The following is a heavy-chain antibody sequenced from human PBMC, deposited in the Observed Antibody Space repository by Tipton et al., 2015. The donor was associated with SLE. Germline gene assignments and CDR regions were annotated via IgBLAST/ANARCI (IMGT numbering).Heavy chain of an antibody. CDR1: GFIFDDYA. J-gene: IGHJ6*03. CDR3: ARRALTWAYYYYMDV. Sequence: SLRLSCATSGFIFDDYAMHWVRQASGKGLEWVSGISWNGGNIAYTKSLKGRFTISRDNSKNTLYLQMNSLRAEDTAVYYCARRALTWAYYYYMDVWGKGTTVTVSS. V-gene: IGHV3-9*01. D-gene: IGHD1-14*01. CDR2: ISWNGGNI.